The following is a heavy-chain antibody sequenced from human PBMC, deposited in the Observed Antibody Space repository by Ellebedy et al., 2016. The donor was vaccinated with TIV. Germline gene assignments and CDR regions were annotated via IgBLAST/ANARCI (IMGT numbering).Heavy chain of an antibody. V-gene: IGHV4-34*01. J-gene: IGHJ5*02. Sequence: SETLSLXXAVYGGSFSGYSWSWIRQPPGRGLEWIGEISNNGNTNYKPSLKSRVTISVDTSRNQFTLNLTSVTAADTAVYYCARVRPINLLYSSSSYWFGPWGQGTLVTVSS. D-gene: IGHD6-6*01. CDR3: ARVRPINLLYSSSSYWFGP. CDR2: ISNNGNT. CDR1: GGSFSGYS.